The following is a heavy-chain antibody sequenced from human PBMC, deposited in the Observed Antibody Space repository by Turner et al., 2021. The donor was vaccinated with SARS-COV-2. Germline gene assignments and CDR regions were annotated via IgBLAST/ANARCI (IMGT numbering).Heavy chain of an antibody. CDR3: ASTSSSSWYFDY. V-gene: IGHV3-7*01. CDR2: KKQDGSEK. D-gene: IGHD6-13*01. Sequence: EVQLVESGGGLVQPGGSLGLSCAASGFTFSIYWMSWVRQAPGKGLEWVANKKQDGSEKYYVDSVKGRFTISRDNAKNSLYLQMNSLRAEDTAVYYCASTSSSSWYFDYWGQGTLVTVSS. CDR1: GFTFSIYW. J-gene: IGHJ4*02.